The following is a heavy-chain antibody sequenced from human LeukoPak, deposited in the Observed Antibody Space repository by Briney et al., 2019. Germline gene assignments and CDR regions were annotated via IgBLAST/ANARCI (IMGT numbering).Heavy chain of an antibody. CDR2: IWSDGSNK. CDR3: AMSVIEDYGMDV. J-gene: IGHJ6*02. Sequence: GGSLRLSCAASKFTFSSYGMHWVRQAPGKGLEWVAVIWSDGSNKYYADSVKGRFTISRDNSKNTLYLQMNSLRAEDTAVYYCAMSVIEDYGMDVWGQGTTVTVSS. D-gene: IGHD2-15*01. V-gene: IGHV3-33*01. CDR1: KFTFSSYG.